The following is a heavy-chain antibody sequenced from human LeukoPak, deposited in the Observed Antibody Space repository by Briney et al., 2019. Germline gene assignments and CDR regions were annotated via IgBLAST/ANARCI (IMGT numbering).Heavy chain of an antibody. CDR3: AKDKGWGYSTYDFYGMDV. Sequence: GGSLRLSCAASGFTFSSYAMSWVRQAPGRGLEWVSAISGSGGNTYYADSVKGRFTISRDNSKNTLYLQMNCLRAEDTAVYYCAKDKGWGYSTYDFYGMDVWGQGTTVTVSS. D-gene: IGHD1-26*01. J-gene: IGHJ6*02. CDR2: ISGSGGNT. CDR1: GFTFSSYA. V-gene: IGHV3-23*01.